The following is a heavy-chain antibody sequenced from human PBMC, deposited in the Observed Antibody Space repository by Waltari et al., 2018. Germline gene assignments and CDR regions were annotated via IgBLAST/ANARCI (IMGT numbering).Heavy chain of an antibody. J-gene: IGHJ6*03. Sequence: QVQVVESGGSVVQPGGSLRLSCAVSGFTLRHYGMHWVRQAPGKVLEWVAFIRYDGSNKLYADSVKGRFTISRDNSKDTVYLQMNGLRTEDTAVYYCARPIRPPDYYYMDVWGKGATVTVSS. CDR1: GFTLRHYG. V-gene: IGHV3-30*02. CDR3: ARPIRPPDYYYMDV. D-gene: IGHD1-20*01. CDR2: IRYDGSNK.